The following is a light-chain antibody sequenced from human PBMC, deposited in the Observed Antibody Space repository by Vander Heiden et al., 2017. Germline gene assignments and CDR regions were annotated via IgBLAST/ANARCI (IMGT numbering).Light chain of an antibody. J-gene: IGKJ1*01. CDR3: QQYDSTPGT. V-gene: IGKV4-1*01. Sequence: DIVMTQSPDSLAVSLGERATINCKSSQSVLYSSNNKNYLAWYQQKPGQPPKLLIYWASTRESGVPDRFSGSGSGTDFTLTISSLQAEDVAVYYCQQYDSTPGTFGQGTKVXIK. CDR1: QSVLYSSNNKNY. CDR2: WAS.